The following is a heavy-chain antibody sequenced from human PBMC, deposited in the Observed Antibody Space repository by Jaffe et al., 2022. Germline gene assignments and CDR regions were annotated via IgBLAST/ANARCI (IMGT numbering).Heavy chain of an antibody. CDR2: ISGGATST. Sequence: EVQLLESGGGLVQPGGSLRLSCAASGVTFSGFAMSWVRQAPGKGLEWVSLISGGATSTYYADSVRGRFTISRDNSKNTLYLQMNSLRAEDTAVYYCAIALNDPPVYWGQGTLVTVSS. CDR1: GVTFSGFA. CDR3: AIALNDPPVY. J-gene: IGHJ4*02. V-gene: IGHV3-23*01.